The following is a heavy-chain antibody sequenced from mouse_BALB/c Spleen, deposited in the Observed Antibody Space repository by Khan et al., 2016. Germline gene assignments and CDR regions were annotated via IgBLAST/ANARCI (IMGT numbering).Heavy chain of an antibody. D-gene: IGHD2-2*01. CDR3: ARSDGYDVGYAY. CDR1: GYTFTSYW. J-gene: IGHJ3*01. CDR2: INPSTGYT. V-gene: IGHV1-7*01. Sequence: QVQLQQSGAELAKPGASVKMSCKASGYTFTSYWMHWVKQRPGQGLEWIGYINPSTGYTEYNQKFKDKATLTADKSSSTAYMQLSSLTSEDSAVYYCARSDGYDVGYAYWGQGTLVTVSA.